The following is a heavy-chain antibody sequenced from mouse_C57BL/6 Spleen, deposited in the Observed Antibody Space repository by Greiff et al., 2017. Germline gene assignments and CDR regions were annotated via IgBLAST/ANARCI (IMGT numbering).Heavy chain of an antibody. Sequence: VQLQQSGAELVKPGASVTLSCTASGFNIKDYYMHWVKQRTEQGLEWIGRIDPEDGETKYAPKFQGKATITADTSSNTAYLQLSSLTSEDTAVYYCATVSSDVWGTGTTVTVSS. J-gene: IGHJ1*03. V-gene: IGHV14-2*01. D-gene: IGHD2-12*01. CDR1: GFNIKDYY. CDR3: ATVSSDV. CDR2: IDPEDGET.